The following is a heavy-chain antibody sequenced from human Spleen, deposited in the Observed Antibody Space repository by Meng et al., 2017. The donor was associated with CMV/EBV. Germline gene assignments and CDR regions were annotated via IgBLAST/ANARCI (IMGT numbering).Heavy chain of an antibody. J-gene: IGHJ4*02. D-gene: IGHD3-3*01. Sequence: SETLSLTCSVSGYSLSRAYYWGWVRQPPGKGLEWVGTVYHTGSAYHNPSLKSRVTMSMDTSNNQFSLKVISVTAADTAIYFCARATIFGVVLDYWGQGILVTVSS. CDR3: ARATIFGVVLDY. CDR1: GYSLSRAYY. V-gene: IGHV4-38-2*02. CDR2: VYHTGSA.